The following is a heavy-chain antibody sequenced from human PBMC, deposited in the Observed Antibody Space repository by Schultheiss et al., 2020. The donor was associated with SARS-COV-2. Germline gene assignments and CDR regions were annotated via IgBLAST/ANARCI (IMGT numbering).Heavy chain of an antibody. J-gene: IGHJ4*02. CDR3: AKVSSGWYFEGYFDY. CDR2: ISGSGGST. Sequence: GESLKISCAASGFTFSSYWMSWVRQAPGKGLEWVSAISGSGGSTNYADSVKGRFTISRDNSKNTLYLQMNSLRAEDTAVYNCAKVSSGWYFEGYFDYWGQGTLVTVSS. D-gene: IGHD6-19*01. CDR1: GFTFSSYW. V-gene: IGHV3-23*01.